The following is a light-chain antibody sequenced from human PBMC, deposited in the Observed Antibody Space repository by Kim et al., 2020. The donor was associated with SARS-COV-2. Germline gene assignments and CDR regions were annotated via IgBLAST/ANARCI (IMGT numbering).Light chain of an antibody. CDR2: EAS. CDR3: QQTHSCPLT. CDR1: QDISSW. J-gene: IGKJ4*01. Sequence: DIQMPQSPSSVSASVGDRVTITCRASQDISSWLGWYQQKPGKAPKVLIYEASNLQSGVPSRFSGSGSGTDFTLTINSLQPEDFATYYCQQTHSCPLTFGGGTKVDIK. V-gene: IGKV1D-12*01.